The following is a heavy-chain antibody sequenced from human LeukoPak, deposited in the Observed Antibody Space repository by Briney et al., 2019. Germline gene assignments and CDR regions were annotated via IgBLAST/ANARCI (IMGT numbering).Heavy chain of an antibody. D-gene: IGHD5-18*01. V-gene: IGHV1-46*01. J-gene: IGHJ4*02. CDR2: INPDGGST. CDR3: ARPRGGYSYGYDY. CDR1: GYTFTSYW. Sequence: ASVKVSCKASGYTFTSYWIQWVRQAPGQGLEWMGLINPDGGSTAYAHRFQGRVIMTRDTSTSTAYMELSSLRSEDTAVYYCARPRGGYSYGYDYWGQGTLVTVSS.